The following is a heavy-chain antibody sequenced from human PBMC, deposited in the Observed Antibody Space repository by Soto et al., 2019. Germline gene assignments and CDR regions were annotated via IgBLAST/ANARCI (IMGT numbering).Heavy chain of an antibody. D-gene: IGHD4-17*01. CDR1: GFTLSTYT. Sequence: GGSLRLSCAASGFTLSTYTMNWVRQAPGKGLEWLSHIRGGSGTIDYADSVKGRFTISRDIAKNSLFLQMNSLRDEDTAVYYCARGRGDFDKSYFDSWGQGTLVTVSS. J-gene: IGHJ4*02. CDR3: ARGRGDFDKSYFDS. CDR2: IRGGSGTI. V-gene: IGHV3-48*02.